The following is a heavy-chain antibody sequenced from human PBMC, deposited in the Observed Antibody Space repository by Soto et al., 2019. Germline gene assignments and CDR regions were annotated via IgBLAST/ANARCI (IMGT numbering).Heavy chain of an antibody. D-gene: IGHD6-6*01. V-gene: IGHV1-2*04. CDR2: INPNSGGT. J-gene: IGHJ5*02. CDR3: ARGIAARPVGGFDP. Sequence: GASVKVSCKASGYTFTGYYMHWVRQAPGQGLEWMGWINPNSGGTNYAQKFQGWVTMTRDTSISTAYMELSRLRSDDTAVYYCARGIAARPVGGFDPWGQGTLVTVSS. CDR1: GYTFTGYY.